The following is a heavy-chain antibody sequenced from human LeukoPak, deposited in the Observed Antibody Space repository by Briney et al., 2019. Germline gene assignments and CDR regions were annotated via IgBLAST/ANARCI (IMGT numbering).Heavy chain of an antibody. Sequence: GGSLRLSCAASGFTFSSYSMNWVRQAPGKGLEWVSSISSSSSYIYYADSVKGRFTISRDNAKNSLYLQMNSLRAEDTAVYYCARDGNDILTGSLQCYMDVWGKGTTVTVSS. V-gene: IGHV3-21*01. D-gene: IGHD3-9*01. CDR2: ISSSSSYI. CDR1: GFTFSSYS. J-gene: IGHJ6*03. CDR3: ARDGNDILTGSLQCYMDV.